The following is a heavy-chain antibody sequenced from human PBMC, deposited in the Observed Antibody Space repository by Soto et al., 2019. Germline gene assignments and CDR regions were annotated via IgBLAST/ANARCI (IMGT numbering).Heavy chain of an antibody. V-gene: IGHV4-30-4*01. CDR1: GGSISSGDYY. D-gene: IGHD4-17*01. Sequence: SETLSLTCTVSGGSISSGDYYWSWIRQPPGKGLEWIGYIYYSGSTYYNPSLKSRVTISVDTSKNQFSLKLSSVTAADTAVYHCARGRYGGNDFQHWGQGTLVTVSS. J-gene: IGHJ1*01. CDR2: IYYSGST. CDR3: ARGRYGGNDFQH.